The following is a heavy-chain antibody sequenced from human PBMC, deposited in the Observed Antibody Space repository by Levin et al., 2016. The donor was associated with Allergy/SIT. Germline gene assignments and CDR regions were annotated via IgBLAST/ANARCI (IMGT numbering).Heavy chain of an antibody. CDR1: GFTFSSYS. V-gene: IGHV3-48*02. J-gene: IGHJ4*02. CDR2: ISSSSSTI. CDR3: ASLSVKVRGVIREGFDY. Sequence: GESLKISCAASGFTFSSYSMNWVRQAPGKGLEWVSYISSSSSTIYYADSVKGRFTISRDNAKNSLYLQMNSLRDEDTAVYYCASLSVKVRGVIREGFDYWGQGTLVTVSS. D-gene: IGHD3-10*01.